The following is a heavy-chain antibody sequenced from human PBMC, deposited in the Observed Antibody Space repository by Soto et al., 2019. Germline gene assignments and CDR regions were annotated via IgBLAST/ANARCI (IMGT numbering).Heavy chain of an antibody. CDR2: IIPSSGTT. V-gene: IGHV1-69*06. CDR3: AIDYGDYHYGLDA. CDR1: GAAFTTYG. J-gene: IGHJ6*02. D-gene: IGHD4-17*01. Sequence: GASGKVSCKASGAAFTTYGFSWVRQAPGQGLEWMGGIIPSSGTTNYAQKFQGRVTISADRSASTGYMELSSLRSVDTAVYYCAIDYGDYHYGLDAWGQGTTVTVSS.